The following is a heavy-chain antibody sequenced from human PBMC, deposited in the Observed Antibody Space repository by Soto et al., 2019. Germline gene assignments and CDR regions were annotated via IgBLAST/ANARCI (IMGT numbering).Heavy chain of an antibody. Sequence: SETLSLSCAVYGGAFSAYYWSWIRHPPGKGLEWIGEINHSGSTNYNPSLKSRVTISVDTSKNQFSLKLSSVTAADTAVYYCARDRGYSYGHYYFDYWGQGTLVTVSS. CDR1: GGAFSAYY. D-gene: IGHD5-18*01. J-gene: IGHJ4*02. CDR3: ARDRGYSYGHYYFDY. CDR2: INHSGST. V-gene: IGHV4-34*01.